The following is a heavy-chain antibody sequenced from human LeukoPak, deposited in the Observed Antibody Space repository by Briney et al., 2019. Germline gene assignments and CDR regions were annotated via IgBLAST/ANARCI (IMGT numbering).Heavy chain of an antibody. J-gene: IGHJ5*02. CDR3: ARFKVTVTSIP. Sequence: PGGSLRLSCAASGFTFSDYWMHWVRQAPGKGLVWVSRINPDGSSASYADSVKGRFTISRDNAKNTLYLQMNSLRADDTAVYYCARFKVTVTSIPWGQGTLVTGSS. CDR2: INPDGSSA. V-gene: IGHV3-74*01. CDR1: GFTFSDYW. D-gene: IGHD4-11*01.